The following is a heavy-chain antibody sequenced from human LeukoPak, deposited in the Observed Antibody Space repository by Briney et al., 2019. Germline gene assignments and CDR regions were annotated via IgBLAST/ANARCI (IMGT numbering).Heavy chain of an antibody. CDR3: ARGYGGNTGGAFDI. J-gene: IGHJ3*02. CDR2: IYYSGST. Sequence: SETLSLTCTVSGGSISSSSYYWGWIRQPPGKGLEWIGSIYYSGSTYYNPSLKSRVTISVDTSKNQFSLKLSSVTAADTAVYYCARGYGGNTGGAFDIWGQGTMVTVSS. V-gene: IGHV4-39*01. D-gene: IGHD4-23*01. CDR1: GGSISSSSYY.